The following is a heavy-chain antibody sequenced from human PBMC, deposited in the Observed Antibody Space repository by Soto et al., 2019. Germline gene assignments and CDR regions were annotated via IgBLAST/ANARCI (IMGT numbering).Heavy chain of an antibody. J-gene: IGHJ6*02. CDR2: IYYSGST. CDR1: GGSISSYY. V-gene: IGHV4-59*01. Sequence: QVQLQESGPGLVKPSETLSLACTVSGGSISSYYWSWIRQPPGKGLEWIGYIYYSGSTNYNPSLKSRLTISVDTSKNQFSLKLSSVTAADTAVYYCARVSRRNYYYYGMDVWGQRTTVTVSS. CDR3: ARVSRRNYYYYGMDV.